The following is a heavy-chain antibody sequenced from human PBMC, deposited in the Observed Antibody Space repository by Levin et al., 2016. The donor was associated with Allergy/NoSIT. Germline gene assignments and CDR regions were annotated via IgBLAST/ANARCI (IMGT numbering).Heavy chain of an antibody. V-gene: IGHV3-15*01. CDR3: TTYSSSWFNRAFDI. CDR2: IKSKTDGGTT. D-gene: IGHD6-13*01. Sequence: WIRQPPGKGLEWVGRIKSKTDGGTTDYAAPVKGRFTISRDDSKNTLYLQMNSLKTEDTAVYYCTTYSSSWFNRAFDIWGQGTMVTVSS. J-gene: IGHJ3*02.